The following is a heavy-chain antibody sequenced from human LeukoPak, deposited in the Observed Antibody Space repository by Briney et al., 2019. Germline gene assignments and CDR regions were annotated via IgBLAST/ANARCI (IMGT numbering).Heavy chain of an antibody. D-gene: IGHD3-22*01. Sequence: GGSLRLSCAASGFTFSSYGMHWVRQAPGKGLEWVAVIWYDGSNKYYADSVKGRFTISRDNSKNTLYLQMNSLRAEDTAVYYCARDLYYYDSSGYYFGLDYWGQGTLVTVSS. CDR1: GFTFSSYG. CDR3: ARDLYYYDSSGYYFGLDY. J-gene: IGHJ4*02. CDR2: IWYDGSNK. V-gene: IGHV3-33*01.